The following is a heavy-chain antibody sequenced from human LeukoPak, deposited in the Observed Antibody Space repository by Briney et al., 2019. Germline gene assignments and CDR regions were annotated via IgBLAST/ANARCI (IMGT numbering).Heavy chain of an antibody. V-gene: IGHV4-59*01. CDR1: GGSISSYY. Sequence: PSETLSLTCTVSGGSISSYYWSWIRQPPGKGLEWIGYIYYSGSTNYNPSLKSRVTISVDTSKNQFSLKLSSVTAADTAVYYCARGVRVYGLATTTYFDYWGQGTLVTVSS. D-gene: IGHD5-24*01. CDR3: ARGVRVYGLATTTYFDY. CDR2: IYYSGST. J-gene: IGHJ4*02.